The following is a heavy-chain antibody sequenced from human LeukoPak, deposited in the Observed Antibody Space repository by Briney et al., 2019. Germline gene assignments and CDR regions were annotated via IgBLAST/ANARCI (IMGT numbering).Heavy chain of an antibody. D-gene: IGHD5-12*01. CDR1: GYTFTSYD. Sequence: ASVKVSCKASGYTFTSYDINWVRQATGQGLEWMGWMNPNSGNTGYAQKFQGRVTMTRNTSISTAYMELSSLRSEDTAVYYCARDTFGLGIVGTTEGDWGQGTLVTVSS. J-gene: IGHJ4*02. CDR2: MNPNSGNT. CDR3: ARDTFGLGIVGTTEGD. V-gene: IGHV1-8*01.